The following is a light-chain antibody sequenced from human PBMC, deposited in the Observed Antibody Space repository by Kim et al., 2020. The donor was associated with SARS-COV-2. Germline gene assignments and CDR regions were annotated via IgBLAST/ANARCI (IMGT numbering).Light chain of an antibody. CDR3: QQYDNHPLT. CDR2: DAS. V-gene: IGKV1-33*01. Sequence: DIQMTQSPSSLTASAGDRVTITCQASQDIVNYLNWYQQRPGKAPKLLIYDASTLETGVPSRFSGGGYGTDFTLTISSLQPEDVATYYCQQYDNHPLTFGGGTKVDIK. CDR1: QDIVNY. J-gene: IGKJ4*01.